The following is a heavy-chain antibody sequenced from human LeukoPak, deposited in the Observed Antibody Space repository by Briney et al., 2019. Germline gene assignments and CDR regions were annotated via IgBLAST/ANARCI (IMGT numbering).Heavy chain of an antibody. V-gene: IGHV5-51*01. J-gene: IGHJ6*03. CDR3: ARLFYHYDSSGYSSYYYYYYYMDV. CDR1: GYRFTSYW. Sequence: GESLKISCKGSGYRFTSYWIGWVRQMPGKGLEWMGIIYPGDSDTRYSPSFQGQVTISADKSISTAYLQWSSLKASDTAMYYCARLFYHYDSSGYSSYYYYYYYMDVWGKGTTVTVSS. CDR2: IYPGDSDT. D-gene: IGHD3-22*01.